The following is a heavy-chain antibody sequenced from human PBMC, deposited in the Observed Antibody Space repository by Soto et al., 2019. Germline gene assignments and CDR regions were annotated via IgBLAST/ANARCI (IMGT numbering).Heavy chain of an antibody. CDR2: FDPEDGET. D-gene: IGHD6-6*01. CDR3: ATSKNSSSSPLYYYYGMDV. CDR1: GYTLTELS. Sequence: ASVKVSCKVSGYTLTELSMHWVRQAPGKGLEWMGGFDPEDGETIYAQKFQGRVTMTEDTSTDTAYMELSSLRSEDMAVYYCATSKNSSSSPLYYYYGMDVWGQGTTVTVSS. V-gene: IGHV1-24*01. J-gene: IGHJ6*02.